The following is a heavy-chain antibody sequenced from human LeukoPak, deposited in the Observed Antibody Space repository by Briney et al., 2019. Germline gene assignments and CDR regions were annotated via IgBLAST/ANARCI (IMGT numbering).Heavy chain of an antibody. V-gene: IGHV3-21*01. Sequence: GGSLRLSCAASGFTFSSYSMNWVRQAPGKGLEWVSSISSSSSYIYYADSVKGRFTISRDNAKNSLHLQMNSLRAEDTAVYYCAPSILTGYSFDYWGQGTLVTVSS. CDR1: GFTFSSYS. J-gene: IGHJ4*02. D-gene: IGHD3-9*01. CDR3: APSILTGYSFDY. CDR2: ISSSSSYI.